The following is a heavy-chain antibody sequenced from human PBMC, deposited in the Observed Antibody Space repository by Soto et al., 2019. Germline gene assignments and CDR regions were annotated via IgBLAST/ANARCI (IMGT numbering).Heavy chain of an antibody. Sequence: GGSLRLSCGASGFTFSTYAMSWVRQAPGKGLEWVSAISPNGDGTYYADSVRGRFTISRDNSKNTLFLQMNSLRAEDTAVYYCTRITPYGDYDGGGPNIDYWGQGTLVTVSS. D-gene: IGHD4-17*01. V-gene: IGHV3-23*01. CDR2: ISPNGDGT. CDR1: GFTFSTYA. J-gene: IGHJ4*02. CDR3: TRITPYGDYDGGGPNIDY.